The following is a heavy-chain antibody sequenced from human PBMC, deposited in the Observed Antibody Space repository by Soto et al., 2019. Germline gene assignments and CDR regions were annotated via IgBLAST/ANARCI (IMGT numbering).Heavy chain of an antibody. Sequence: QVQLQESGPGLVKPSETLSLTCTVSGGSISSYYWSWIRQPPGKGLEWIGYIYYSGSTNYNPSLTSRVTISVDTSKNQFSLKLSSVTAAAPAVYYCARRYGYAFDIWGQGTMVTVSS. D-gene: IGHD4-17*01. CDR3: ARRYGYAFDI. V-gene: IGHV4-59*01. CDR2: IYYSGST. CDR1: GGSISSYY. J-gene: IGHJ3*02.